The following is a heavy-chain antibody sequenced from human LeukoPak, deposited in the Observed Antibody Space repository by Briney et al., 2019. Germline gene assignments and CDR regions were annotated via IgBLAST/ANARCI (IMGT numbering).Heavy chain of an antibody. CDR1: GYTFTGYY. CDR2: INPNSGGT. CDR3: AREQWELMDAFDI. J-gene: IGHJ3*02. Sequence: ASVKVSCKASGYTFTGYYMHWVRQAPGRGLEWMGRINPNSGGTNYAQKFQGRVTMTRDTSISTAYMELSRLRSDDTAVYYCAREQWELMDAFDIWGQGTMVTVSS. D-gene: IGHD1-26*01. V-gene: IGHV1-2*06.